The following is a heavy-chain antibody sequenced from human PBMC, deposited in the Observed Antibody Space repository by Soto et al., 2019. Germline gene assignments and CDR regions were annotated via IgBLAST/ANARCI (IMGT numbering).Heavy chain of an antibody. J-gene: IGHJ5*02. V-gene: IGHV1-2*02. CDR1: GYTFTAYY. CDR2: VNPNSVGT. CDR3: ARVVPGAEAWFGP. Sequence: ASVKVSCKASGYTFTAYYMHWVRQAPGQGLEWMGWVNPNSVGTNYAQKFQGRVSMTTDTSTTTAYMELRSVRSDDTAVYYCARVVPGAEAWFGPWGQGTLVTVSS. D-gene: IGHD2-2*01.